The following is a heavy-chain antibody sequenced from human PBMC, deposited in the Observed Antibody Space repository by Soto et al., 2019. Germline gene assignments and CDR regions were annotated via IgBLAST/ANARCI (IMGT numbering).Heavy chain of an antibody. CDR2: IYYSGST. V-gene: IGHV4-59*08. Sequence: QVQLQESGPGLVKPSDTLSLTCTVSGGSISSYYCSWIRRPPGKGLEWIGYIYYSGSTNYNPSLTTGVTISVDTSKNQFSLKLSSVTAADTDVYYCARHVQWLVTFDYWGQGTLVTVTS. D-gene: IGHD6-19*01. CDR3: ARHVQWLVTFDY. CDR1: GGSISSYY. J-gene: IGHJ4*02.